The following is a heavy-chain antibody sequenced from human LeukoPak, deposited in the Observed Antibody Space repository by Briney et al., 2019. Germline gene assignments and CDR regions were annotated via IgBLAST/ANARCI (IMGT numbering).Heavy chain of an antibody. J-gene: IGHJ4*02. CDR1: GDSISSGNY. Sequence: PSETLSLTCSVSGDSISSGNYWAYIRQPPGKGLEWIGSMYHTGSTYYNPSLKSRVTMSVDTSKNQFSLSLRSVTAADTAVYYCARGALLWFGAKMEYYFDYWGQGTPLTVSS. CDR2: MYHTGST. V-gene: IGHV4-38-2*02. CDR3: ARGALLWFGAKMEYYFDY. D-gene: IGHD3-10*01.